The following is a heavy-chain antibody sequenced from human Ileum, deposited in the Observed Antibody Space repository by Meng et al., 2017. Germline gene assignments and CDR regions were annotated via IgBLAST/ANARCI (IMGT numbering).Heavy chain of an antibody. J-gene: IGHJ4*02. D-gene: IGHD3-3*02. CDR3: TTFYAGY. CDR2: ISSSGNTI. Sequence: VRLGESGGGVVRPGRSLRLSLGASGFTFSRYAMHWVRQAPEKGLEWVSYISSSGNTIYYADSVKGRFTISRDIANNSLYLQMNSLRAEDTAVYYCTTFYAGYWGQGTLVTVSS. CDR1: GFTFSRYA. V-gene: IGHV3-48*03.